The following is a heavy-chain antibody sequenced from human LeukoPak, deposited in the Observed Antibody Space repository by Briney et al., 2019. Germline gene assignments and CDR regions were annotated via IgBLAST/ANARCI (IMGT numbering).Heavy chain of an antibody. CDR2: ISGSGGST. CDR3: AKDRYDFWSGREFDY. D-gene: IGHD3-3*01. Sequence: PGGSLRLSCAASGFTFSSYAMSWVRQAPGKGLKWVSAISGSGGSTYYADSVKGRSTISRDNSKNTLYLQMNSLRAEDTAVYYCAKDRYDFWSGREFDYWGQGTLVTVSS. V-gene: IGHV3-23*01. J-gene: IGHJ4*02. CDR1: GFTFSSYA.